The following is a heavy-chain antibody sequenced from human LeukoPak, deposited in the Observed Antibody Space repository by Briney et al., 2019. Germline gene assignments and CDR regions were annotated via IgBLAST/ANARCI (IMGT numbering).Heavy chain of an antibody. V-gene: IGHV1-69*04. CDR1: GGTFSSYA. J-gene: IGHJ4*02. D-gene: IGHD3-22*01. CDR3: ARDDSSGYHRTAIGPLARAAIDY. CDR2: IIPILGIA. Sequence: SVKVSCKASGGTFSSYAISWVRQAPGQGLEWMGRIIPILGIANYAQKFQGRVTITADKSTSTAYMELSSLRSEDTAVYYCARDDSSGYHRTAIGPLARAAIDYWGQGTLVTVSS.